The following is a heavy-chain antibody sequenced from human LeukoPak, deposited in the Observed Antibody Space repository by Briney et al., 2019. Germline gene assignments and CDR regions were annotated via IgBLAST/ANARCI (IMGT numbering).Heavy chain of an antibody. CDR1: GDSLSSSAS. CDR2: TYYRSKCSS. Sequence: SQTLSLTCALSGDSLSSSASWNWIRPSPSRGLEWLGRTYYRSKCSSDYATSVKSRITINADTSKNQFSLQLSSVIPEDTAVYYCARDADSSDEWGPFDPWGQGTLVTVSS. CDR3: ARDADSSDEWGPFDP. V-gene: IGHV6-1*01. J-gene: IGHJ5*02. D-gene: IGHD6-6*01.